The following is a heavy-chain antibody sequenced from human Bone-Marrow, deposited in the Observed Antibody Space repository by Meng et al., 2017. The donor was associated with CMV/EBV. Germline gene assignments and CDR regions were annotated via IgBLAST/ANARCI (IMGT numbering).Heavy chain of an antibody. Sequence: SVKVSCKASGFTFTSSAVQWVRQARGQRLEWIGWIVVGSGNTNYAQKFQERVTITRDMSTSTVYMELSSLRSEDTAVYYCAAADYGDYYYGMDVWGQGTTVTVSS. CDR3: AAADYGDYYYGMDV. CDR2: IVVGSGNT. V-gene: IGHV1-58*01. D-gene: IGHD4-17*01. J-gene: IGHJ6*02. CDR1: GFTFTSSA.